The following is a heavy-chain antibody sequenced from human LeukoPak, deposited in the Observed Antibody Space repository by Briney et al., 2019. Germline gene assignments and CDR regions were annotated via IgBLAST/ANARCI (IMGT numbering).Heavy chain of an antibody. D-gene: IGHD3-3*01. V-gene: IGHV1-69*01. CDR2: IIPIFGTA. CDR3: ARDRGRAIRPSTIFGVNAFDI. Sequence: ASVKVSCKASGGTFSSYAISWVRQAPGQGLEWMGGIIPIFGTANYAQKFQGRVTITADESTSTAYMELSSLRSEDTAVYYCARDRGRAIRPSTIFGVNAFDIWGQGTMVTVSS. CDR1: GGTFSSYA. J-gene: IGHJ3*02.